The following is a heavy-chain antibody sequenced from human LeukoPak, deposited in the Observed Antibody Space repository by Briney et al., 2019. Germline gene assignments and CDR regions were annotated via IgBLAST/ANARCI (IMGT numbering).Heavy chain of an antibody. D-gene: IGHD4-11*01. CDR2: ISSGSGGST. J-gene: IGHJ6*02. Sequence: GGSLRLSCAASGFTFSSYAMNWVRQAPGKGLEWVSGISSGSGGSTNYADSGKGRFTISRDNSKNTLYLQMNSLRAEDTAVYYCARDGSMGPTLGAYSNYDYYGMDVWGQGTTVTVSS. CDR1: GFTFSSYA. V-gene: IGHV3-23*01. CDR3: ARDGSMGPTLGAYSNYDYYGMDV.